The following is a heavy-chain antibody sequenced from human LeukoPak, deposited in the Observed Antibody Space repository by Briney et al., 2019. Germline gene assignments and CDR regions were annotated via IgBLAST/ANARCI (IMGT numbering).Heavy chain of an antibody. J-gene: IGHJ5*02. CDR3: AKGSSGYFADL. V-gene: IGHV3-23*01. CDR1: GFIFNNYG. CDR2: ISNDGGGT. D-gene: IGHD3-22*01. Sequence: PGGSLRLSCAASGFIFNNYGLIWVRQAPGKGLEWVSAISNDGGGTQYADFVEGRFTISRDNSKNTPFLQMSSLRAEDTALYYCAKGSSGYFADLWGQGTLVTVSS.